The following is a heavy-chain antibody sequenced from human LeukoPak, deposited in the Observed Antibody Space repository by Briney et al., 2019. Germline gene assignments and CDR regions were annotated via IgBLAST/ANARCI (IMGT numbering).Heavy chain of an antibody. CDR3: ARGYGGNSFGYFDY. CDR1: GFTFSSYA. J-gene: IGHJ4*02. CDR2: ISYDGSDK. D-gene: IGHD4-23*01. V-gene: IGHV3-30-3*01. Sequence: SGGSLRLSCAASGFTFSSYAMHWVRQAPGKGLEWVTLISYDGSDKYYADSVKGRFTISRDNSKNTLYLQMNSLRAEDTAVYYCARGYGGNSFGYFDYWGQGTLVTVSS.